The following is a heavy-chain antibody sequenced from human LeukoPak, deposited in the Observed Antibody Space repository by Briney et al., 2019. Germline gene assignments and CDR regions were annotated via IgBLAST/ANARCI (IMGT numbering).Heavy chain of an antibody. D-gene: IGHD1-1*01. Sequence: GGSLRLSCAASGFTFSDYNMNWVRQSPEKGLEWVSSITSGTTYIYYADSVRGRFTLSRDNAKNSLYLQMNSLRAEDTAVYYCARDGTVINGLQPYSYYMDVWGKGTTVTVSS. CDR1: GFTFSDYN. CDR2: ITSGTTYI. J-gene: IGHJ6*03. CDR3: ARDGTVINGLQPYSYYMDV. V-gene: IGHV3-21*01.